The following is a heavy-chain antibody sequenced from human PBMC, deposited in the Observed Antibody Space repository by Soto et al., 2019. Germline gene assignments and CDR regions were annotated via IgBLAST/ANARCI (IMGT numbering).Heavy chain of an antibody. Sequence: PGGSLRLSCAASGFTFSDYYMSWIRQAPGKGLEWVSYISSSGSTIYYADSVKGRFTISRDNAKNSLYLQMNSLRAEDTAVYYCARDRKRIAVADPAVDYWGQGTLVTVSS. CDR1: GFTFSDYY. CDR2: ISSSGSTI. V-gene: IGHV3-11*01. D-gene: IGHD6-19*01. CDR3: ARDRKRIAVADPAVDY. J-gene: IGHJ4*02.